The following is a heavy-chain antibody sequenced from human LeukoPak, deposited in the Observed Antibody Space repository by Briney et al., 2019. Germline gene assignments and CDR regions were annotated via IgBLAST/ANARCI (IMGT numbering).Heavy chain of an antibody. CDR3: AKETSSSFDY. CDR2: ISNSGGST. D-gene: IGHD6-6*01. J-gene: IGHJ4*02. V-gene: IGHV3-23*01. CDR1: GFTFSSYA. Sequence: GGSLRLSCAASGFTFSSYAMNWVRQAPGKGLEWVSGISNSGGSTYYADSVKGRFTIPRDNSKNTLYLQMNSLRAEDTAVYYCAKETSSSFDYLGQGTLVTVSS.